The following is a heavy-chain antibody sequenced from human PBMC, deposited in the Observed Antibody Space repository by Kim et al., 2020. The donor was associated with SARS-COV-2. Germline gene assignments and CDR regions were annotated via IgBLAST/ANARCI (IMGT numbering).Heavy chain of an antibody. CDR1: GGSVSSGSYY. CDR2: IYYSGST. Sequence: SETLSLTCTVSGGSVSSGSYYWSWIRQPPGKGLEWIGYIYYSGSTNYNPSLKSRVTISVDTSKNQFSLKLSSVTAADTAVYYCARGYYDSSGATIYYYYGMDVWGQGTTVTVSS. D-gene: IGHD3-22*01. CDR3: ARGYYDSSGATIYYYYGMDV. J-gene: IGHJ6*02. V-gene: IGHV4-61*01.